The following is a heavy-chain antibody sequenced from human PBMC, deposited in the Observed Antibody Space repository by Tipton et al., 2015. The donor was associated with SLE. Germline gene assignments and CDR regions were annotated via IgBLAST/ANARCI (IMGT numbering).Heavy chain of an antibody. CDR3: VREIKYVVRFRELVAPDL. Sequence: LRLSCAASGFTFINVWMSWIRQNPREGLEWIGEINHTGGTNYNPSLESRVTMSVDTSKNQFSLKLSSVTAADTAMYYCVREIKYVVRFRELVAPDLWGQGTAITVSS. CDR1: GFTFINVW. D-gene: IGHD1-26*01. CDR2: INHTGGT. V-gene: IGHV4-34*01. J-gene: IGHJ3*01.